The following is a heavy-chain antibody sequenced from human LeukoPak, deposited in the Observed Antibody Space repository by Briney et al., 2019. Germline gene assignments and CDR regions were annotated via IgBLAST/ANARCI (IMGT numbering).Heavy chain of an antibody. CDR3: ARQYYYDSSGYYYYAFDI. CDR2: INIDVSST. CDR1: GFTFSSNW. Sequence: GGSLRLSCAASGFTFSSNWMHWVRQAPGKGLVWVSRINIDVSSTSYADSVKGRFTISRDNAKNTLYLQMNSLRAEDTAVYYCARQYYYDSSGYYYYAFDIWGQGTMVTVSS. V-gene: IGHV3-74*01. D-gene: IGHD3-22*01. J-gene: IGHJ3*02.